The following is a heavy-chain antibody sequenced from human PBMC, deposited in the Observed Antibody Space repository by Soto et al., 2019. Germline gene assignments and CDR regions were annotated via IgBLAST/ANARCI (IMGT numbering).Heavy chain of an antibody. D-gene: IGHD3-10*01. Sequence: QVQLQQWGAGLLKPSETLSLTCAVYGGSFSGYYWSWIRQPPGKGLEWMGEINHSGSTNYNPSLKSRVTISVDTSKNQFSLKLSSVAAADTAVYYCARGRNYYGSGSYYRAIDYWGQGTLVTVSS. V-gene: IGHV4-34*01. CDR2: INHSGST. J-gene: IGHJ4*02. CDR1: GGSFSGYY. CDR3: ARGRNYYGSGSYYRAIDY.